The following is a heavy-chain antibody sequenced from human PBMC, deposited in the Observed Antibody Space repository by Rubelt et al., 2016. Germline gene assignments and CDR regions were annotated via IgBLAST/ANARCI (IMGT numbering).Heavy chain of an antibody. V-gene: IGHV1-8*01. Sequence: QLQLVQSGAEVKKSGSSVRVSCKASGGTLSMYSFGWGRQATGQGLEWMGWMNPNSGNKGYAQTYQGGVTRTRTTALSTAYMELGSLRSEDPAVYDCARAPQVSSSPGIDYWGQGTLVTVSS. CDR3: ARAPQVSSSPGIDY. D-gene: IGHD6-6*01. J-gene: IGHJ4*02. CDR2: MNPNSGNK. CDR1: GGTLSMYS.